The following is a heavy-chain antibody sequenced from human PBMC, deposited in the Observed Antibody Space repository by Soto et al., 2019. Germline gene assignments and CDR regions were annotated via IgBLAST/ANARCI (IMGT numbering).Heavy chain of an antibody. CDR3: ARVGSSSSHYYGMDV. D-gene: IGHD6-6*01. V-gene: IGHV1-18*01. CDR1: GYTFTNYG. CDR2: ISAYNGNT. Sequence: ASVKVSCKASGYTFTNYGIRWVRQAPGKGLEWMGWISAYNGNTNYAQKLQGRVTMTTDTSTSTAYMELRSLRSDDTAVYYCARVGSSSSHYYGMDVWGQGTTVTVSS. J-gene: IGHJ6*02.